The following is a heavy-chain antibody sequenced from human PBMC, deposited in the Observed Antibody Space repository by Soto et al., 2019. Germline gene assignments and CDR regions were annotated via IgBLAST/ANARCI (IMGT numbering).Heavy chain of an antibody. CDR1: GFTFSSYS. CDR2: ISSSSSAI. V-gene: IGHV3-48*02. CDR3: ARAVGDSSGYFDY. Sequence: EVQLVESGGGLVQPGGSLRLSCAASGFTFSSYSMDWVRQAPGKGLEWVSYISSSSSAIYYADSVKGRFTISRDNAKNSLYLQMNRLRDEDTAVYYCARAVGDSSGYFDYWGQGTLVTVSS. D-gene: IGHD3-22*01. J-gene: IGHJ4*02.